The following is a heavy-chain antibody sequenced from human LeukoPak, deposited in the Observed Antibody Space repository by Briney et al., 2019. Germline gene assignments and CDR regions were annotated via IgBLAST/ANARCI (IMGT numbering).Heavy chain of an antibody. Sequence: ASVKVSCKASGGTFSSYAISWVRQAPGQGLEWMGGIIPIFGTANYAQKFQGRVTITADESTSTAYMELSSLGSEDTAVYYCARGAFWSGYTPNWFDPWGQGTLVTVSS. CDR1: GGTFSSYA. D-gene: IGHD3-3*01. J-gene: IGHJ5*02. CDR3: ARGAFWSGYTPNWFDP. V-gene: IGHV1-69*13. CDR2: IIPIFGTA.